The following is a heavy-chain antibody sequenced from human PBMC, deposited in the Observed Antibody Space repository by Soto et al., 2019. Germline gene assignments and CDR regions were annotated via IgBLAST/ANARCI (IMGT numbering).Heavy chain of an antibody. CDR1: GFTFSSYG. CDR3: AKDTYYHDTSGYYVFDY. D-gene: IGHD3-22*01. CDR2: ISYDGSNT. J-gene: IGHJ4*02. V-gene: IGHV3-30*18. Sequence: GGSLRLSCADSGFTFSSYGMHWVRQAPGKGLEWLAVISYDGSNTHYAVSVKGRFTVSRDNSKNLLYLQMNSLRVEDTAVYYCAKDTYYHDTSGYYVFDYWGQGTLVTVSS.